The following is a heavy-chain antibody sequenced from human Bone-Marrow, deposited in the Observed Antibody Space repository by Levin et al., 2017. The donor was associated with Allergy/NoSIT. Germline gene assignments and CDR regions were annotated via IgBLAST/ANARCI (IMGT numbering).Heavy chain of an antibody. CDR1: GFDFSMYD. CDR3: TRGGTPTDAFDI. J-gene: IGHJ3*02. Sequence: VASVKVSCTASGFDFSMYDMHWVRQDAGKSLEWVSAIGTSSETHYPASVRGRFTISRDNFKNSLYLQMNSLRPGDTAVYYCTRGGTPTDAFDIWGQGTVVTVSS. D-gene: IGHD2-15*01. CDR2: IGTSSET. V-gene: IGHV3-13*01.